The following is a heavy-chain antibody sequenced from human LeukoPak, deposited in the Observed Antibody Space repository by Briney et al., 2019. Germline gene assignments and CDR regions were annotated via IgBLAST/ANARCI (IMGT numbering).Heavy chain of an antibody. Sequence: SETLSLTCAVYGGSFSGYYWSWIRQPPGKGLEWIGEINHSGSTNYNPSLKSRVTISVDTSKNQFSLKLSSVTAADTAVYYCARAVFFDCAFDIWGQGTMVTVSS. V-gene: IGHV4-34*01. CDR1: GGSFSGYY. J-gene: IGHJ3*02. D-gene: IGHD2-21*02. CDR3: ARAVFFDCAFDI. CDR2: INHSGST.